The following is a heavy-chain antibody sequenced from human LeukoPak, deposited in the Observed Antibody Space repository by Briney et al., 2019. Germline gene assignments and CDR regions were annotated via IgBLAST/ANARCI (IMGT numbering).Heavy chain of an antibody. D-gene: IGHD2-15*01. Sequence: PSQTLSLTCAVSGGSITSGGYSWSWVRQPPGKGLEWLGYIYHSGSTYYNPSLKSRVTMSVDRSKNQFSLKLSSVTAADTAVYYCARRGPRYPDFDYWGQGTLVTVSS. CDR1: GGSITSGGYS. CDR2: IYHSGST. CDR3: ARRGPRYPDFDY. V-gene: IGHV4-30-2*01. J-gene: IGHJ4*02.